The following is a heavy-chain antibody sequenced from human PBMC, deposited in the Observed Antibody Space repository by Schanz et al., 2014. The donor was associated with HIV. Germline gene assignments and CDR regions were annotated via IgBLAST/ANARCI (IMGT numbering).Heavy chain of an antibody. Sequence: QVQVVESGGGVVQPGRSLRLSCAGSGFTFSSYAMHWVRQAPGKGLEWVAGISYDGSNKYYADSVKGRFTISRDSFNNTLYLHMSSLRAEDTAVYFCAKDRIDSGWYKEGPRELGEWGQGTLVTVSS. CDR3: AKDRIDSGWYKEGPRELGE. D-gene: IGHD6-19*01. CDR1: GFTFSSYA. V-gene: IGHV3-30*04. CDR2: ISYDGSNK. J-gene: IGHJ4*02.